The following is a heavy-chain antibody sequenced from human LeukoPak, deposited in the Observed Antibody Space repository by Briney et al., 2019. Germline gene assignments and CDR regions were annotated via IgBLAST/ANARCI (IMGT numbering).Heavy chain of an antibody. J-gene: IGHJ6*03. Sequence: TASETLSLTCTVSGGSISSYYWSWIRQPPGKGLEWIGEINHSGSTNYNPSLKSRVTISVDTSKNQFSLKLSSVTAADTAVYYCARGLRDYYYYYYMDVWGKGTAVTVSS. CDR3: ARGLRDYYYYYYMDV. CDR2: INHSGST. V-gene: IGHV4-34*01. D-gene: IGHD3-10*01. CDR1: GGSISSYY.